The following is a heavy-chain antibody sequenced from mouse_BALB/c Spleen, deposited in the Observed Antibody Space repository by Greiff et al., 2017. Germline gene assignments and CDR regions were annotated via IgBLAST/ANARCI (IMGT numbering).Heavy chain of an antibody. CDR3: ARDTSFAY. CDR1: GFTFTDYY. J-gene: IGHJ3*01. V-gene: IGHV7-3*02. Sequence: EVMLVESGGGLVQPGGSLRLSCATSGFTFTDYYMSWVRQPPGKALEWLGFIRNKANGYTTEYSASVKGRFTISRDNSQSILYLQMNTLRAEDSATYYCARDTSFAYWGQGTLVTVSA. CDR2: IRNKANGYTT.